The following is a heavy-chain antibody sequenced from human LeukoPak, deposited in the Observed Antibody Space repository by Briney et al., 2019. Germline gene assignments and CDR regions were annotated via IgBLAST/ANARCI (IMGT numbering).Heavy chain of an antibody. CDR2: IYYSGST. CDR3: ARSKVRGVIPTYYYYYMDV. J-gene: IGHJ6*03. CDR1: GGSISSYY. V-gene: IGHV4-59*01. D-gene: IGHD3-10*01. Sequence: SETLSLTCTVSGGSISSYYWSWIRQPPGKGLEWIGYIYYSGSTSYNPSLKSRVTISVDTSKNQFSLKLSSVTAADTAVYYCARSKVRGVIPTYYYYYMDVWGKGTTVTISS.